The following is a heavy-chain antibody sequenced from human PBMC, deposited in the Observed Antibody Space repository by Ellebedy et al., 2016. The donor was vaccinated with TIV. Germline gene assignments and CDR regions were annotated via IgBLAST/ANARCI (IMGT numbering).Heavy chain of an antibody. Sequence: MPGGSLRLSCTVSGDSISGYYWSWIRQPPGKGLEWIGYIYSSGSGEYNPSLKSRVTMSVDTSKSQFSLRLNSVTAADTAVYYCARSGGYYTPYDYWGQGTLVTVSS. D-gene: IGHD3-22*01. CDR1: GDSISGYY. V-gene: IGHV4-59*01. CDR3: ARSGGYYTPYDY. CDR2: IYSSGSG. J-gene: IGHJ4*02.